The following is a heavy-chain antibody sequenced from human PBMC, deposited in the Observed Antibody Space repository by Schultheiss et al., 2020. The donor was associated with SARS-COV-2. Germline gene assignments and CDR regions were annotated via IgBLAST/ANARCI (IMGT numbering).Heavy chain of an antibody. D-gene: IGHD6-13*01. J-gene: IGHJ4*02. Sequence: GGSLRLSCAASGVTFSSYAMHWVRQAPGKGLEWVAVIWYDGSNKYYADSVKGRFTISRDNSKNTLYLQMNSLRAEDTAVYYCARDRRLVREQQLDYWGQGTLVTVSS. CDR3: ARDRRLVREQQLDY. CDR1: GVTFSSYA. V-gene: IGHV3-33*01. CDR2: IWYDGSNK.